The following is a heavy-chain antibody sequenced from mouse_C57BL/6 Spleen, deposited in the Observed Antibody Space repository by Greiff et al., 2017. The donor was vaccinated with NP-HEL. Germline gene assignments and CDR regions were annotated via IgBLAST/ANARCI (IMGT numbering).Heavy chain of an antibody. CDR2: FYPGSGSI. J-gene: IGHJ3*01. CDR1: GYTFTEYT. CDR3: ARHEGGGSWFAY. V-gene: IGHV1-62-2*01. Sequence: QVHVKQSGAELVKPGASVKLSCKASGYTFTEYTIHWVKQRSGQGLEWIGWFYPGSGSIKYNEKFKDKATLTADKSSSTVYMELSRVTSEDSAVYFCARHEGGGSWFAYWGQGTLVTVSA.